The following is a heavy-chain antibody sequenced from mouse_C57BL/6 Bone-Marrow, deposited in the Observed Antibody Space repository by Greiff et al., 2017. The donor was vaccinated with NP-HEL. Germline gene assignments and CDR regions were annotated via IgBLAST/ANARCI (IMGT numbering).Heavy chain of an antibody. J-gene: IGHJ2*01. V-gene: IGHV5-12*01. CDR2: ISNGGGST. CDR1: GFTFSDYY. CDR3: ARRGPWPFDY. Sequence: DVKLVESGGGLVQPGGSLKLSCAASGFTFSDYYMYWVRQTPEKRLEWVAYISNGGGSTYYPDTVKGRFTISRDKAKNTLYLQMSRPKSEDTAMYYCARRGPWPFDYWGQGTTLTVSS.